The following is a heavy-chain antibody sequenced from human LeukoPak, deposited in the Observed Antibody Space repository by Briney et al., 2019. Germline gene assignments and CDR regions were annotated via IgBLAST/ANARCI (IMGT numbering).Heavy chain of an antibody. D-gene: IGHD3-10*01. J-gene: IGHJ4*02. CDR1: GFPFSRYG. CDR3: AKVFIDMVSPTHYFDY. V-gene: IGHV3-30*18. CDR2: ISYGGSNK. Sequence: GGSLQLSFSASGFPFSRYGMQRVRQAPGKGLEGVAVISYGGSNKYYADSVKGRFTISRDNSKNAVYLQMNSLRAEDTAVYYCAKVFIDMVSPTHYFDYWGQGTLVTVSS.